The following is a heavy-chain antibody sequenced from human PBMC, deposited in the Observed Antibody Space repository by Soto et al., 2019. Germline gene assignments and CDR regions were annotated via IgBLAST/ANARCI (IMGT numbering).Heavy chain of an antibody. Sequence: QVQLVQSGAEVKKPGASVKVSCKASGYTFTSYAMHWVRQAPGQRLEWMGWINAGNGNTKYSQKFQGRVTITRDTSASTAYMELSSLSSEDTAVYYCARDPVVVVVPAASGFDYWGQGTLVTVSS. J-gene: IGHJ4*02. V-gene: IGHV1-3*01. D-gene: IGHD2-2*01. CDR3: ARDPVVVVVPAASGFDY. CDR2: INAGNGNT. CDR1: GYTFTSYA.